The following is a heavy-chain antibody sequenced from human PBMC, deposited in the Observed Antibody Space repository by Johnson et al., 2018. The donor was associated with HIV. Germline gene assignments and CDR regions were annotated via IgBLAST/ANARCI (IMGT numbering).Heavy chain of an antibody. Sequence: QMQLVESGGGLVQPGGSLRLSCAASGFTFSSYAMHWVRQAPGKGLEYVSAISSSGSTIYYADSVKGRFTISRDNAKNSLYLQMNSLRAEDTAVYYCARDVIKVIAARDDAFDIWGQGTMVTVSS. CDR3: ARDVIKVIAARDDAFDI. CDR2: ISSSGSTI. D-gene: IGHD6-6*01. J-gene: IGHJ3*02. V-gene: IGHV3-64*04. CDR1: GFTFSSYA.